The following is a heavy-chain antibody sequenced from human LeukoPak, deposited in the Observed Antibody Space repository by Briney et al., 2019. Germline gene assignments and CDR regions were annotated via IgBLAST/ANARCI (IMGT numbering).Heavy chain of an antibody. J-gene: IGHJ4*02. Sequence: SGRSLRLSCAASGFSFSTFAMHWVRQAPGKGLEWVAVISYDGGNKYYADSVKGRFSISRDNSKNTVYLQMNSLRGEDTAMYYCARDTVSGSHDFDYWGQGTLVTVLS. D-gene: IGHD3-10*01. V-gene: IGHV3-30-3*01. CDR2: ISYDGGNK. CDR1: GFSFSTFA. CDR3: ARDTVSGSHDFDY.